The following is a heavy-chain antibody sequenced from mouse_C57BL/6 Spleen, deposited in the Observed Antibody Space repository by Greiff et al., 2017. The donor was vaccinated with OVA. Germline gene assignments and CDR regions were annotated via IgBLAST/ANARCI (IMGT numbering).Heavy chain of an antibody. Sequence: QVQLQQSGPELVKPGASVKISCKASGYAFSSSWMNWVKQRPGKGLEWIGRIYPGDGDTNYNGKFKGKATLTADKSSSTAYMQLSSLTSEDSAVYFCARRTYIDVWGAGTTVTVSS. J-gene: IGHJ1*01. CDR3: ARRTYIDV. V-gene: IGHV1-82*01. CDR1: GYAFSSSW. CDR2: IYPGDGDT.